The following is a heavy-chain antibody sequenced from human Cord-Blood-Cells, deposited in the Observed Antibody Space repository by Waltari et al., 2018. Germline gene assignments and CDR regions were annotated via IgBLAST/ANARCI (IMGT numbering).Heavy chain of an antibody. CDR1: GGTFSSYA. J-gene: IGHJ2*01. D-gene: IGHD3-3*01. Sequence: QVQLVQSGAEVKKPGSPVKVSCNASGGTFSSYAISWVRQAPGQGLEWMGGIIPIFGTANYAQKFQGRVTITADKSTSTAYMELSSLRSEDTAVYYCAREGVEGYFDLWGRGTLVTVSS. CDR3: AREGVEGYFDL. V-gene: IGHV1-69*06. CDR2: IIPIFGTA.